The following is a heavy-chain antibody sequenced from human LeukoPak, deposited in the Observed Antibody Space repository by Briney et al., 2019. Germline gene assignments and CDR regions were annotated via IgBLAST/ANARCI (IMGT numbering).Heavy chain of an antibody. CDR3: VRDRELNY. D-gene: IGHD3-10*01. V-gene: IGHV4-59*01. CDR2: IYYSGST. CDR1: GGSISSYY. Sequence: SETLSHTCTVSGGSISSYYWSWIRQPPGKGLEWIGYIYYSGSTNYNPSLKSQVTISVDTSKNQFSLKLSSVTAADTAVYYCVRDRELNYWGQGTLVTVSS. J-gene: IGHJ4*02.